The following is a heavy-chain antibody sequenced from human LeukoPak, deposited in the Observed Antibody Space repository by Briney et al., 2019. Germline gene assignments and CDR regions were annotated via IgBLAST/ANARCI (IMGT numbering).Heavy chain of an antibody. J-gene: IGHJ6*03. CDR2: INHSGST. Sequence: SETLSLTCAVYGGSFSGYYWSWIRQPPGKGLEWIGEINHSGSTNYNPSLKSRVTISVDTSKNQFSLKLSSVTAADTAVYYCARARVYYYYMDVWGKGTTVTVSS. CDR1: GGSFSGYY. CDR3: ARARVYYYYMDV. V-gene: IGHV4-34*01.